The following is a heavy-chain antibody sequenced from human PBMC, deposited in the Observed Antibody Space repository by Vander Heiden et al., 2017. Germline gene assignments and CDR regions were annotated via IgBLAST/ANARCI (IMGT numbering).Heavy chain of an antibody. Sequence: QLQLQESGPGLVKPSETLSLTCNVSGGDISSSSYYLGWIRQPPGKGLDVLGSFYYSGSTYYNPSLKSRVTISVDTSKNQFSLKLSSVTAADTAVYYCARPGDDFWSGYYGFDYWGQGTLVTVSS. CDR2: FYYSGST. CDR1: GGDISSSSYY. V-gene: IGHV4-39*01. J-gene: IGHJ4*02. D-gene: IGHD3-3*01. CDR3: ARPGDDFWSGYYGFDY.